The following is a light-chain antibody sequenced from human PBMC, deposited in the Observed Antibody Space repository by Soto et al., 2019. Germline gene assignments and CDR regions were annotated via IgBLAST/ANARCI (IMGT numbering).Light chain of an antibody. CDR1: RSNIASND. Sequence: QSVLTQAPSASGTPGQRVTISCSGSRSNIASNDVYWYQQLPGTAPKLLIYRNNQRPSGVPDRITCSKSGTSASLAITGLRSEDEADYYCAAWDDSLSGLVVGGGTKVTVL. J-gene: IGLJ2*01. CDR3: AAWDDSLSGLV. CDR2: RNN. V-gene: IGLV1-47*01.